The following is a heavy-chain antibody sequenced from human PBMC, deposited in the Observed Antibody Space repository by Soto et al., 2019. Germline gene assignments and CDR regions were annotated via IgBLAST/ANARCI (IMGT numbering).Heavy chain of an antibody. CDR2: TNQDGTKK. D-gene: IGHD1-26*01. Sequence: EVPLVESGGGLVQTGGSLRLSCTISESTIRRDWMNWVRQAPGKGLEWVAHTNQDGTKKYYVDSVKGRFTISRDNAKNSLYLQMDSLRAEDTAMYYGSGGVGDAFWGQGTLVTVSS. CDR1: ESTIRRDW. V-gene: IGHV3-7*04. J-gene: IGHJ4*02. CDR3: SGGVGDAF.